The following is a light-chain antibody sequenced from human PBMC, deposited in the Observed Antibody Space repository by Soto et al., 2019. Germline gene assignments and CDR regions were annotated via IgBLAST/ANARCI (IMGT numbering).Light chain of an antibody. CDR3: QQYGSTPVT. J-gene: IGKJ1*01. CDR2: GAG. CDR1: QSVSSNY. V-gene: IGKV3-20*01. Sequence: EIVLTQSPATLSLSPGERATLSCRASQSVSSNYLAWYQQKPGQAPRLLIYGAGSRATGIPDRFSGSGSGTDFILTISRLEPEDFAVYYCQQYGSTPVTFGQGTKVDIK.